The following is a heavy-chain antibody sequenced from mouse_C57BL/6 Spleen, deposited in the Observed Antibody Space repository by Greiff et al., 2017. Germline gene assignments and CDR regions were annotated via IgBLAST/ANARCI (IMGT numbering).Heavy chain of an antibody. Sequence: EVKLMESGGGLVQPGGSMKLSCVASGFTFSNYWMNWVRQSPEKGLEWVAQIRLKSDNYATHYAESVKGRFTISRDDSKSSVYLQMNNLRAEDTGIYYCTIYYYGSSYDYWGQGTTLTVSS. D-gene: IGHD1-1*01. CDR2: IRLKSDNYAT. V-gene: IGHV6-3*01. CDR1: GFTFSNYW. CDR3: TIYYYGSSYDY. J-gene: IGHJ2*01.